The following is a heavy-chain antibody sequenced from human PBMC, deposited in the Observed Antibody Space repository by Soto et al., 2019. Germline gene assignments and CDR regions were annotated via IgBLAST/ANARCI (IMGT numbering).Heavy chain of an antibody. Sequence: GGSLRLSCATSGFTFSRYDMHWVRQATGKGLEWVSAIGTTGATYYLDSVKGRFTISRDNVKNSLFLQMDSLRAEDTAVYYCARRSCSGGSCYPPDVWGKGTTVTVSS. CDR1: GFTFSRYD. V-gene: IGHV3-13*01. CDR3: ARRSCSGGSCYPPDV. D-gene: IGHD2-15*01. J-gene: IGHJ6*04. CDR2: IGTTGAT.